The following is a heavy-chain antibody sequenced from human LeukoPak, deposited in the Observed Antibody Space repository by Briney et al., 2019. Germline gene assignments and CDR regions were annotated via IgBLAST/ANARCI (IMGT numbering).Heavy chain of an antibody. CDR2: ISYDGSNK. CDR1: GFTFSSYG. Sequence: GRSLRLSCAASGFTFSSYGMHWVRQAPRKGLEWVAVISYDGSNKYYADSVKGRFTISRDNSKNTLYLQMNSLRAEDTAVYYCAKLYYYDSSGQTSDYWGQGTLVTVSS. D-gene: IGHD3-22*01. CDR3: AKLYYYDSSGQTSDY. V-gene: IGHV3-30*18. J-gene: IGHJ4*02.